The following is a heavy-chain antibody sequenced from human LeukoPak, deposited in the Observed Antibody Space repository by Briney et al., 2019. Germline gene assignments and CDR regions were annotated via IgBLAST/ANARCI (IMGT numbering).Heavy chain of an antibody. CDR2: IKPDGSDG. Sequence: QLGGSLRLSCAVSGFTFSSYWMTWVRQAPGKGLEWVATIKPDGSDGYYVDSVKGRFTISRDNAKNSVYLQMNSLRGEDTAVYYCAKGGTWDADYWGQGTLVTVSS. D-gene: IGHD1-26*01. J-gene: IGHJ4*02. CDR1: GFTFSSYW. V-gene: IGHV3-7*01. CDR3: AKGGTWDADY.